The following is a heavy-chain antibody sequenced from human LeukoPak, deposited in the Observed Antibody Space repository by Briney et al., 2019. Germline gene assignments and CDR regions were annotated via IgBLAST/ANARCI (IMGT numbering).Heavy chain of an antibody. Sequence: SGPALVKPTPPLTLTCTFSGFSLSTSGMRVSWIRQPPAKALEWLALLDWDDDKFYSTSLKTRLTISKDTSKNQVVLTVTNMDPVDTATYYCARISYYYGSDTSYYFDYWGQGTLVTVSS. D-gene: IGHD3-10*01. V-gene: IGHV2-70*04. CDR3: ARISYYYGSDTSYYFDY. CDR1: GFSLSTSGMR. CDR2: LDWDDDK. J-gene: IGHJ4*02.